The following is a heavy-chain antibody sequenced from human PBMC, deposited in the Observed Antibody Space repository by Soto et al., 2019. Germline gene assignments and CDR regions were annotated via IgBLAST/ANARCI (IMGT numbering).Heavy chain of an antibody. D-gene: IGHD1-26*01. Sequence: EVQLVESGGGLVQPGGSLRLSCAASGFIFSNFWMSWVRQAPGKGLEWVANIKEDGSEKHHVDSVKGRFTISRDNVKNLMYLQMDSLRAEDTAVYKCVRGGSHSFDYCGQGTLVTVSS. CDR1: GFIFSNFW. V-gene: IGHV3-7*05. J-gene: IGHJ4*02. CDR2: IKEDGSEK. CDR3: VRGGSHSFDY.